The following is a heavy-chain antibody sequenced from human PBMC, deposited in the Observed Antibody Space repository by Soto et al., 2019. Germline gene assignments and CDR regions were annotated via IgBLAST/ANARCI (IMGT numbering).Heavy chain of an antibody. CDR2: LYSGGST. Sequence: PGWSLRLSCAASGFTVSSNYMTWVRQAPGKGLEWVSVLYSGGSTYYADSVKGRFTISRDSSKNTLYLQMNSLRAEDTALYYCARDSRNRNFFDFWGQGTLVTVSS. CDR1: GFTVSSNY. D-gene: IGHD2-2*01. V-gene: IGHV3-53*01. J-gene: IGHJ4*02. CDR3: ARDSRNRNFFDF.